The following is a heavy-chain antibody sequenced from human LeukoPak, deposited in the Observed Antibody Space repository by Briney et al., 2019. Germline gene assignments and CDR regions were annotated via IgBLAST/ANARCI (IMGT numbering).Heavy chain of an antibody. V-gene: IGHV3-33*06. CDR1: GFSFSSYG. CDR2: IWYDGSNK. CDR3: AKDLLRGYSLRSYYMDV. Sequence: PGRSLRLSCAASGFSFSSYGMHWVRQAPGKGLEWVAVIWYDGSNKYYADSVKGRFTISRDNSKNTLYLQMNSLRAEDTAVYYCAKDLLRGYSLRSYYMDVWGKGTTVTVSS. J-gene: IGHJ6*03. D-gene: IGHD3-9*01.